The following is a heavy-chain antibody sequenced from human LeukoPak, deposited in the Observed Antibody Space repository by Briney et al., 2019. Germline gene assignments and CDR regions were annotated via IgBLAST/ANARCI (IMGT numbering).Heavy chain of an antibody. CDR3: ARGLDDYDYYFDY. V-gene: IGHV4-59*01. J-gene: IGHJ4*02. D-gene: IGHD5-24*01. Sequence: EXLSLTCTVSGGSISSYYWSWLRQPPGKGLEWIGYIYYSGSTNYNPSLKSRVTISVDTSKNQFSLKLSSVTAADTAVYYCARGLDDYDYYFDYWGQGTLVTVSS. CDR2: IYYSGST. CDR1: GGSISSYY.